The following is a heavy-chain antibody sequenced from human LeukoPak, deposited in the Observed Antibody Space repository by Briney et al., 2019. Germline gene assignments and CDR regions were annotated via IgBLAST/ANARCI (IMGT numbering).Heavy chain of an antibody. CDR3: ARIDSRGDLSFDF. J-gene: IGHJ4*02. V-gene: IGHV3-48*01. CDR2: ISGSSSTV. CDR1: GFTFNFYN. D-gene: IGHD3-22*01. Sequence: SGGSLRLSCAASGFTFNFYNMNWVRQAPGKGLEWPSYISGSSSTVHYADSVKGRFTVSRDNAKNSLYLQMDSLRAEDTAVYYCARIDSRGDLSFDFWGQGTLVTVSS.